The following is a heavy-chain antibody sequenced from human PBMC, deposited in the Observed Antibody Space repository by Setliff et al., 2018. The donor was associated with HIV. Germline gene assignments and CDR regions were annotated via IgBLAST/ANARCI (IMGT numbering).Heavy chain of an antibody. Sequence: GASVKVSCKASGYSFTDYYMHWVRQAPGQGLEWMGIINPSGGSTSYAQKFQGRVTMTRDTSTSTVYMELSSLRSEDTAVYFCARDPAFGAFDIWGQGTMVTVSS. CDR3: ARDPAFGAFDI. CDR1: GYSFTDYY. D-gene: IGHD3-10*01. CDR2: INPSGGST. J-gene: IGHJ3*02. V-gene: IGHV1-46*01.